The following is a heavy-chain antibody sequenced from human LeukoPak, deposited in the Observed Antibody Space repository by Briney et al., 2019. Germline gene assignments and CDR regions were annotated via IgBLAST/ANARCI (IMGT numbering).Heavy chain of an antibody. D-gene: IGHD3-22*01. V-gene: IGHV4-39*02. CDR3: VSLYYDDSSRPPL. Sequence: SENLSLTCAVSGGFISNSNFYWGWIRHPPGKGLDWIGNIYYTVRTYYNPSLNSRVIVSIDTSKNHFSLRLSSVTAADTAVYYCVSLYYDDSSRPPLWGQGTLVIVSS. J-gene: IGHJ4*02. CDR2: IYYTVRT. CDR1: GGFISNSNFY.